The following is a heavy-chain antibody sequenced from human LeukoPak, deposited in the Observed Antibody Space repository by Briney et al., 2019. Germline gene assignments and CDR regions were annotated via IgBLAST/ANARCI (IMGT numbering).Heavy chain of an antibody. Sequence: GGSLRLSCAASGFTFSSCGMHWVRQAPGKGLEWLAVFSYDGINKYYTDSVKGRFTISRDNSKNTLYLQMNSLRAEDTAVYYCARGGAAGFGATDFDYWGQGTLVTVSS. CDR3: ARGGAAGFGATDFDY. D-gene: IGHD3-16*01. V-gene: IGHV3-30*03. CDR2: FSYDGINK. J-gene: IGHJ4*02. CDR1: GFTFSSCG.